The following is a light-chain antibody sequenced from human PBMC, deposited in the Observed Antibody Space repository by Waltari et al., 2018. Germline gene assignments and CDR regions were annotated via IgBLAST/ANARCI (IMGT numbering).Light chain of an antibody. CDR1: QSVSRS. CDR3: QHYVRLPVT. CDR2: GSS. Sequence: EIVLTQSPGTLSLSPGERATLSCRASQSVSRSLAWYQQKPGQAPRLLSYGSSSRATGIPDRFSGGGSGTDFSLTISRLEPEDFAVYYCQHYVRLPVTFGQGTKVEIK. V-gene: IGKV3-20*01. J-gene: IGKJ1*01.